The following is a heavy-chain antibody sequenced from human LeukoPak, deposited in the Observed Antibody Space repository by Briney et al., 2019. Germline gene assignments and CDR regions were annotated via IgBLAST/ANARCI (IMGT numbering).Heavy chain of an antibody. V-gene: IGHV1-18*01. CDR3: ARDGSYDFWSGYGFCYYYMDV. CDR1: RYTFPSYG. CDR2: INAYNDNT. D-gene: IGHD3-3*01. J-gene: IGHJ6*03. Sequence: GASVTVSCKASRYTFPSYGISWVRQAPAQGLDGMGCINAYNDNTNYAKKIQGRVTMTTDTSTSTAYMELRSLRSDDTAVYYCARDGSYDFWSGYGFCYYYMDVWGKGTTVTVSS.